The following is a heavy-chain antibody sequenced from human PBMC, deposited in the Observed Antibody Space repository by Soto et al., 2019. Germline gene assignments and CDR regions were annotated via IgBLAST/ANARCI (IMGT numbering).Heavy chain of an antibody. J-gene: IGHJ4*02. CDR3: ARDGYGFVKGYYLDH. CDR1: GLTLSDYY. Sequence: QVQLVESGGGLVKPGGSLRLSCAASGLTLSDYYMNWIRQATGKGLVWVSDISFSSSNTNYADSVKGRFTISRDNAKNSLYLQINSLGGEHTAVYYCARDGYGFVKGYYLDHWGQGFLVTVAS. CDR2: ISFSSSNT. D-gene: IGHD5-18*01. V-gene: IGHV3-11*06.